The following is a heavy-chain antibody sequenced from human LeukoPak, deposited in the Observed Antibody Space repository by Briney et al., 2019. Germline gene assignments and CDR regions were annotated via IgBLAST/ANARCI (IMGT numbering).Heavy chain of an antibody. CDR3: AKDLTAAAAY. D-gene: IGHD6-13*01. V-gene: IGHV3-30*18. CDR2: ISYDGSNK. CDR1: GFAFSSYG. Sequence: GGSLRLSCAASGFAFSSYGMHWVRQAPGKGLEWVAVISYDGSNKYYADSVKGRFTISRDNSKNTLYLQMNSLRAEDTAVYYCAKDLTAAAAYWGQGTLVTVSS. J-gene: IGHJ4*02.